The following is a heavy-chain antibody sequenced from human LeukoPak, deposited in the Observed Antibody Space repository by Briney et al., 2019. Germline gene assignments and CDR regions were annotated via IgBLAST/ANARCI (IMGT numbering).Heavy chain of an antibody. CDR3: ARGGYSGTYYFDS. V-gene: IGHV3-33*01. J-gene: IGHJ4*02. CDR2: VWYDGSNI. D-gene: IGHD1-26*01. Sequence: GGSLRLSCAASGFTFSTYGMHWVRQAPGKGLEWVAVVWYDGSNIHYVDSVKGRFTISRDNSKSTLYLQMNSLTAEDTAVYYCARGGYSGTYYFDSWGGGTGVTVSS. CDR1: GFTFSTYG.